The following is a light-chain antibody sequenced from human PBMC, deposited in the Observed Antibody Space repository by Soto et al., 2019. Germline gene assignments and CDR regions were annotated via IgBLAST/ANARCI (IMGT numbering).Light chain of an antibody. CDR3: QQLNSYPQIT. J-gene: IGKJ5*01. V-gene: IGKV1-9*01. CDR1: QGISSY. Sequence: DIQLTQSPSFLSASVGDRVTITCRASQGISSYLAWYQQKPGKAPKLLIYAASTLQSGVPSRFRGSGSGTEFTLTISSLQPEDFATYYCQQLNSYPQITFGQGTRLEIK. CDR2: AAS.